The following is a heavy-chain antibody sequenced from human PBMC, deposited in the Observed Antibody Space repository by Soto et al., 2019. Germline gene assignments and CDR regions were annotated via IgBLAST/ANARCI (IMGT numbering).Heavy chain of an antibody. D-gene: IGHD6-19*01. J-gene: IGHJ4*02. CDR3: AKDRSSGWYPFDY. CDR2: ISGSGGST. Sequence: GGALSLSCAASGFAFSIYAMSWARQAPGKGLEWVSAISGSGGSTYYADSVKGRFTISRDNSKNTLYLQMNSLRAEDTAVYYCAKDRSSGWYPFDYWGQGTLVTVSS. CDR1: GFAFSIYA. V-gene: IGHV3-23*01.